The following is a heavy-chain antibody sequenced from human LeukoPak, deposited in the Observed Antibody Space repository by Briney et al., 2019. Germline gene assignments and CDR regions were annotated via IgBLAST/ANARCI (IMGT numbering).Heavy chain of an antibody. J-gene: IGHJ4*02. D-gene: IGHD3-3*01. CDR3: ARASRIAIFGVFNH. V-gene: IGHV1-2*02. CDR2: INPNTGGT. CDR1: GYTFTGYF. Sequence: ASVKVSCKPSGYTFTGYFMHWVRQAPGQGLEWMGWINPNTGGTNYAQKFQGRFTMTRDTSISTAYMELSRLRSDDTAVYYCARASRIAIFGVFNHWGQGTLVTVSS.